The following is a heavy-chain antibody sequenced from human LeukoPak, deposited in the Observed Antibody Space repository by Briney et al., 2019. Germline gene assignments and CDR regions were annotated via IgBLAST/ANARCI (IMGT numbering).Heavy chain of an antibody. J-gene: IGHJ6*02. Sequence: VSVKVSCKASGYTFTSYYMHWVRQAPGQGLEWMGIINPSGGSTSYAQKFQGRVTMTRDTSTSTVYMELSSLRSEDTAVYYCARDPLYCSSTSCPAGTHYGMDVWGQGTTVTVSS. D-gene: IGHD2-2*01. CDR1: GYTFTSYY. V-gene: IGHV1-46*01. CDR3: ARDPLYCSSTSCPAGTHYGMDV. CDR2: INPSGGST.